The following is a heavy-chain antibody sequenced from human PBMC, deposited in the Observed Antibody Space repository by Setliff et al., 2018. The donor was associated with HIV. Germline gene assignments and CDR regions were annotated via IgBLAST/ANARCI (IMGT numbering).Heavy chain of an antibody. CDR2: IYTSGST. V-gene: IGHV4-61*02. J-gene: IGHJ6*02. CDR3: ARDYGDTPSYYYYYGMDV. CDR1: GGSISSGSYY. Sequence: SETLSLTCTVSGGSISSGSYYWSWIRQPAGKGLEWIGRIYTSGSTNYNPSLKSRVTISVDTSKNQFSLKLRSVTAADTAVYYCARDYGDTPSYYYYYGMDVWGQGTTVTVSS. D-gene: IGHD4-17*01.